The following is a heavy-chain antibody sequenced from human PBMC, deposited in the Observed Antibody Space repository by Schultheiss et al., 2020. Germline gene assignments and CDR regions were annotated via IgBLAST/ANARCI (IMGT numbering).Heavy chain of an antibody. V-gene: IGHV1-8*01. J-gene: IGHJ3*02. Sequence: ASVKVSGKASGYTFTSYDINWVRQATGQGLEWMGWMNPNSGNTGYAQKFQGRVTMTRNTSISTAYMELSSLRSEDTAVYYCAREGYCSGGSCYSGDAFDIWGQGTMVTVSS. D-gene: IGHD2-15*01. CDR1: GYTFTSYD. CDR3: AREGYCSGGSCYSGDAFDI. CDR2: MNPNSGNT.